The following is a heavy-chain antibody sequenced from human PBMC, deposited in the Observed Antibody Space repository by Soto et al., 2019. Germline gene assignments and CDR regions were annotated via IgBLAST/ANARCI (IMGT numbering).Heavy chain of an antibody. V-gene: IGHV4-59*08. CDR2: IYYSGST. Sequence: GKGLEWIGYIYYSGSTNYNPSLKTRVTISVDTSKNQLSLKLSSVTAADTAVYYCARLVGYCSSTSCPNGFDPWGHGTLVTVTS. J-gene: IGHJ5*02. D-gene: IGHD2-2*03. CDR3: ARLVGYCSSTSCPNGFDP.